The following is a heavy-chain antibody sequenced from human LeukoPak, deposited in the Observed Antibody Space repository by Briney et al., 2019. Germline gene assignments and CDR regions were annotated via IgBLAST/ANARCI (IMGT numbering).Heavy chain of an antibody. Sequence: GGSLRLSRAASGFTFSSYSMNWVRQAPGKGLEWVSSISSSSSYIYYADSVKGRFTISRDNSKNMLYLQMNSLGTEDTAVYYCAKDRWGAVASFDYWGQGTLVTVSS. CDR1: GFTFSSYS. D-gene: IGHD6-19*01. CDR2: ISSSSSYI. J-gene: IGHJ4*02. CDR3: AKDRWGAVASFDY. V-gene: IGHV3-21*06.